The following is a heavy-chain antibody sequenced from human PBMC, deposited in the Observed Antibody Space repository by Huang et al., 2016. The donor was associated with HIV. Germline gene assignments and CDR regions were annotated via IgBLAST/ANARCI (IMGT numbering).Heavy chain of an antibody. Sequence: QVQLVQSGAVVKKPGASVKVSCKASGYTFTSYGISWVRQAPGQGLEWMGWINAYNGKSTYARNLQGRVTMTTDTSTNTAYMELRSLRSDDTAMYYCATSYNSDFDFWGQGTLVTVSS. CDR1: GYTFTSYG. J-gene: IGHJ4*02. V-gene: IGHV1-18*01. CDR3: ATSYNSDFDF. D-gene: IGHD6-19*01. CDR2: INAYNGKS.